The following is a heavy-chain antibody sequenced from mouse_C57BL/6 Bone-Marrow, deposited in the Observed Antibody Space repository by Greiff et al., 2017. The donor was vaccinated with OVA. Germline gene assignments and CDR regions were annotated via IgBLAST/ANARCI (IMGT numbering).Heavy chain of an antibody. CDR2: IYPGSGNT. J-gene: IGHJ2*01. D-gene: IGHD1-3*01. CDR3: ARKSLDFDY. CDR1: GYTFTDYY. Sequence: VKLMESGAELVRPGASVKLSCKASGYTFTDYYINWVKQRPGQGLEWIARIYPGSGNTYYNEKFKGKATLTAEKSSSTAYMQLSSLTSEDSAVYFCARKSLDFDYWGQGTTLTVSS. V-gene: IGHV1-76*01.